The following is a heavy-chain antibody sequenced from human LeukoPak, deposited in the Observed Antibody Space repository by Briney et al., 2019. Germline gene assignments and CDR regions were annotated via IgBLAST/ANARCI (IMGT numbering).Heavy chain of an antibody. CDR3: VRGGYRGFDYEY. D-gene: IGHD5-12*01. CDR1: GLTFSTYS. J-gene: IGHJ4*02. Sequence: PGGSLRLSCEAPGLTFSTYSRNWLRLAPGKGLGWVSSISPDSNYKYYVDSVKGRFTISRDNAKSSLYLQMNSLRAGDTAAYYCVRGGYRGFDYEYWGQGTLVTVSS. V-gene: IGHV3-21*01. CDR2: ISPDSNYK.